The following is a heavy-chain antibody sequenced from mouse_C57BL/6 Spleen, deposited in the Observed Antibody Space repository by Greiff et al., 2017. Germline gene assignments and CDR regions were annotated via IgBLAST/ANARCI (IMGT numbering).Heavy chain of an antibody. CDR1: GFSLTSYA. CDR3: ARIYYGNYRYYFDY. J-gene: IGHJ2*01. D-gene: IGHD2-1*01. CDR2: IWTGGGT. Sequence: VKLLESGPGLVAPSQSLSITCTVSGFSLTSYAISWVRQPPGKGLEWLGVIWTGGGTNYNSALKSRLSISKDNSKSQVFLKMNSLQTDDTARYYCARIYYGNYRYYFDYWGQGTTLTVSS. V-gene: IGHV2-9-1*01.